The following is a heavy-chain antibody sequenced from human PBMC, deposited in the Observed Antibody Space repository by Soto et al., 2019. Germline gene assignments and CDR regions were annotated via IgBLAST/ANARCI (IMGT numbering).Heavy chain of an antibody. CDR2: IYYSGST. V-gene: IGHV4-31*03. CDR3: ARVLTVTTNWFDP. Sequence: ASETLSLTCTVSGGSISSGGYYWSWIRQHPGKGLEWIGYIYYSGSTYYNPSLKSRVTISVDTSKNQFSLKLSSVTAADTAVYYCARVLTVTTNWFDPWGQGTLVTVSS. J-gene: IGHJ5*02. D-gene: IGHD4-17*01. CDR1: GGSISSGGYY.